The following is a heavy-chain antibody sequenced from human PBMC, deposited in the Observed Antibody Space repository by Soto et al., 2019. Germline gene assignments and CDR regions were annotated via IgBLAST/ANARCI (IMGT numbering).Heavy chain of an antibody. CDR1: GYTFTGYY. V-gene: IGHV1-2*04. CDR2: INPNSGGT. D-gene: IGHD2-15*01. Sequence: ASVKVSCKASGYTFTGYYMHWVRQAPGQGLEWMGWINPNSGGTNYAQKFQGWVTMTRDTSISTAYMELSRLRSDDTAVYYCARSGGSDYYYMDVWGKGTTVTVSS. J-gene: IGHJ6*03. CDR3: ARSGGSDYYYMDV.